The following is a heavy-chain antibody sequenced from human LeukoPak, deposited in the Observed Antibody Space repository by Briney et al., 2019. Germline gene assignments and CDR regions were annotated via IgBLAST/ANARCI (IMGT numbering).Heavy chain of an antibody. V-gene: IGHV1-46*01. CDR2: INPSGGST. D-gene: IGHD2-21*01. CDR3: AREGDPETDFDY. J-gene: IGHJ4*02. Sequence: ASVKVSCTASGYTFTSYYMHWVRQAPGQGLEWMGIINPSGGSTSYAQKFQGRVTTTRDTSTSTVYMELSSLRSEDTAVYYCAREGDPETDFDYWGQGTLVTVSS. CDR1: GYTFTSYY.